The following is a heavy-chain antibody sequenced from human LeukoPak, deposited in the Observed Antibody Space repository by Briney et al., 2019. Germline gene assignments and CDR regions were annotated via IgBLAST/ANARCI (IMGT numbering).Heavy chain of an antibody. V-gene: IGHV4-4*07. D-gene: IGHD3-22*01. CDR1: GGSISSYY. CDR3: ARDRYYYDSSGYYYLSI. CDR2: IYTSGST. Sequence: SETLSLTCTVSGGSISSYYWSWIRQPPGKGLEWIGRIYTSGSTNYNPSLKSRVTISVDTSKNQFSLKLSSVTAADTAVYYCARDRYYYDSSGYYYLSIWGQGTLVTVSS. J-gene: IGHJ4*02.